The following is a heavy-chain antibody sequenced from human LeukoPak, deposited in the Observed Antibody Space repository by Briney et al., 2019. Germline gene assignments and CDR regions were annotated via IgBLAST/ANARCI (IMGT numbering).Heavy chain of an antibody. Sequence: GGSLRLSCAASGFTFSSYAMSWVRQAPGKGLEWVSGISGSGDNTNYGDSVKGRFTISRDNAMNKLFLQMNSLRVEDTAIYYCARRGSYFGGFDYWGLGTLVSVPS. CDR2: ISGSGDNT. J-gene: IGHJ4*02. V-gene: IGHV3-23*01. CDR1: GFTFSSYA. D-gene: IGHD1-26*01. CDR3: ARRGSYFGGFDY.